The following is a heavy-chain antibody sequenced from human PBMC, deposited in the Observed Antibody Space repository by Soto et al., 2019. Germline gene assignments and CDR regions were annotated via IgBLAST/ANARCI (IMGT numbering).Heavy chain of an antibody. CDR2: ISSSSSTI. V-gene: IGHV3-48*01. J-gene: IGHJ6*02. Sequence: EVQLVESGGGLVQPGGSLRLSCAASGFTFSSYSMNWVRQAPGKGLEWVSYISSSSSTIYYAYSVKGRFTISRDNAKNSHDLQKNSLRAEDTAVYYCARYRSYSDILPCHYYYYYGMDVWGQGTTVTVSS. D-gene: IGHD3-9*01. CDR3: ARYRSYSDILPCHYYYYYGMDV. CDR1: GFTFSSYS.